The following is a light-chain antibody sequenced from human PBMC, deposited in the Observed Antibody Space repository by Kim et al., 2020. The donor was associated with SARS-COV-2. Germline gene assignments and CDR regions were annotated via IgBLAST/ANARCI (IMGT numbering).Light chain of an antibody. CDR2: AAS. J-gene: IGKJ4*01. V-gene: IGKV1-9*01. CDR3: QQLNSYPFT. CDR1: QGISSY. Sequence: IQLTQSPSSLSASVGDRVTITCRASQGISSYLAWYQQKPGKAPKLLIYAASTLKSGVPSRFSGSGSGTDFTLTISSLQPEDFATYYCQQLNSYPFTFGGGTKVDIK.